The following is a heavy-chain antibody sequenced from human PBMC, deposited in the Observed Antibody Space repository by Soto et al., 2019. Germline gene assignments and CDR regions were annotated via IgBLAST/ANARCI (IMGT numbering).Heavy chain of an antibody. CDR3: SRDRVIPKVNYDYYYIAV. Sequence: QVQLVQSGAEVKKPGASVKVSCKASGYTFTSYGISWVRQAPGQGLEWMGGISAYNGNTNYAQKLQGRVTVTTDTSTSTAYMALRSRRSDDTAVYYCSRDRVIPKVNYDYYYIAVWGRGTTVTFSS. J-gene: IGHJ6*03. CDR2: ISAYNGNT. D-gene: IGHD2-21*01. V-gene: IGHV1-18*01. CDR1: GYTFTSYG.